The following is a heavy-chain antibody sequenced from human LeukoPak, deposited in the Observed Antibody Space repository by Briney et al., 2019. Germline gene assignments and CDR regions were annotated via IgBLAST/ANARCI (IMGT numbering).Heavy chain of an antibody. Sequence: GASVKVSCKASGSPFTGYYIHWVRQAPGQGLEWMGWINTNCGGTSYAQKFQGRITMTRDTSISAAYIELSRLRSDDTAVYYCARDSGYPYYFDYWGLGTLVAVSS. CDR3: ARDSGYPYYFDY. CDR2: INTNCGGT. CDR1: GSPFTGYY. J-gene: IGHJ4*02. D-gene: IGHD3-22*01. V-gene: IGHV1-2*02.